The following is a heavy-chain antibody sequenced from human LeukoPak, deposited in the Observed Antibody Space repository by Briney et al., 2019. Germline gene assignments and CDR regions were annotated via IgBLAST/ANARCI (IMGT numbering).Heavy chain of an antibody. V-gene: IGHV3-15*01. J-gene: IGHJ4*02. CDR3: TTPPD. CDR2: IKSETAGATT. Sequence: PGGSLRLSCEASGITISNAWMSWVRQAPGKGLEWVGRIKSETAGATTDLAAPVKGRFTISRDDSKTTLYLQMNSLIIEDTAVYYCTTPPDWGQGTLVTVSS. CDR1: GITISNAW.